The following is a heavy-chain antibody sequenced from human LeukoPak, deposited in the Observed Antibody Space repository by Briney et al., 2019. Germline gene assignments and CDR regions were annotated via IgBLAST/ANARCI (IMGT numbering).Heavy chain of an antibody. CDR1: GFTFSGYS. CDR2: IISHGGNT. J-gene: IGHJ6*03. CDR3: ARITMGATVANFYYYYMNV. D-gene: IGHD3-3*01. Sequence: GGSLRLSCAASGFTFSGYSMHWVRQAPGKGLEYVSAIISHGGNTYYADSVKGRFTISRDNSKNTLYLQMDSLRPEDMAVYYCARITMGATVANFYYYYMNVWGKGTTVTVSS. V-gene: IGHV3-64*02.